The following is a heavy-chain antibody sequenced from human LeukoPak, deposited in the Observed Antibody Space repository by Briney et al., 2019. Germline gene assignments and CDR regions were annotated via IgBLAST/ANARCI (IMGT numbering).Heavy chain of an antibody. J-gene: IGHJ4*02. CDR1: GYSFTNYW. Sequence: KRGESLKISCTASGYSFTNYWIGWVRQMPGKGLEWMGIIDPSDSETRYTPSFQGQVTISADKSLSTAYLQWNSLKASDTAMYYCARQTAMGRSGDYWGQGTLVIVSS. V-gene: IGHV5-51*01. CDR2: IDPSDSET. CDR3: ARQTAMGRSGDY. D-gene: IGHD5-18*01.